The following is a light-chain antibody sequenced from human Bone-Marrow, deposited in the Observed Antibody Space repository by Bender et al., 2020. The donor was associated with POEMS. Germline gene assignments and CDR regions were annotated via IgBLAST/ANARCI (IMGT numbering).Light chain of an antibody. V-gene: IGLV2-14*03. J-gene: IGLJ2*01. CDR1: SGDIGDYNY. CDR3: CSYTTGRSVV. Sequence: HSALTQPASVSGSPGQSITISCTGGSGDIGDYNYVSWYQQHPGEAPKLVIYDVTNRPSGVSDRFSGSKSGNTASLAISGLQPDDEADYDGCSYTTGRSVVFGGGTKLTVL. CDR2: DVT.